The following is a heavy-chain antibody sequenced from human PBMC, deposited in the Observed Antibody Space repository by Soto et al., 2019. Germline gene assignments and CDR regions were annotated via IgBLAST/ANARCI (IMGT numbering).Heavy chain of an antibody. V-gene: IGHV4-39*01. J-gene: IGHJ3*02. CDR3: ASLFLAVAGTGGAFFDI. Sequence: SETLSLTCTVSGGSISSSSYYWGWIRQPPGKGLEWIGSIYYSGSTYYNPSLKSRVTISVDTPKNQFSLKLSSVTAADTAVYYCASLFLAVAGTGGAFFDIWGQGTMVTVSS. D-gene: IGHD6-19*01. CDR2: IYYSGST. CDR1: GGSISSSSYY.